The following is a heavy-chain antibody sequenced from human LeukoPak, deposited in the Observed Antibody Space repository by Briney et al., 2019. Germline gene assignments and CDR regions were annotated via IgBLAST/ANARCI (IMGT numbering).Heavy chain of an antibody. D-gene: IGHD6-13*01. CDR2: IYTSGST. CDR1: GGSISSYY. Sequence: SETLSLTCTVSGGSISSYYWSWIRQPAGKGLEWIGRIYTSGSTNYNPSLKSRVTISVDTSKNQFSLKLSSVTAADTAVYYCARGGDSSSWNANKFDYWGQGTLVTVSS. V-gene: IGHV4-4*07. CDR3: ARGGDSSSWNANKFDY. J-gene: IGHJ4*02.